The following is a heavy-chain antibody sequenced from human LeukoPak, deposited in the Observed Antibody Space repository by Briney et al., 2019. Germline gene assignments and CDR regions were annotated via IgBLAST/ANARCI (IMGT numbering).Heavy chain of an antibody. CDR3: ASGRRGAVAGTGELFDY. V-gene: IGHV5-51*01. D-gene: IGHD6-19*01. J-gene: IGHJ4*02. CDR2: IYPGDSDT. CDR1: GYSFTSYW. Sequence: KGGESLKISCKGSGYSFTSYWIGWVRQMPGKGLEWMGIIYPGDSDTRYSPSFQGQVTISADKSISTAYLQWSSLKASDTAMYYCASGRRGAVAGTGELFDYWGQGTLVTVSS.